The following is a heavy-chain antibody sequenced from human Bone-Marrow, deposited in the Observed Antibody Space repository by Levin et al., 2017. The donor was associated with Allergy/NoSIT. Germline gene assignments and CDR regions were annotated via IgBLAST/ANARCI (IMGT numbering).Heavy chain of an antibody. CDR2: ISAYNGNT. D-gene: IGHD6-19*01. Sequence: ASVKVSCKASGYTFTSYGISWVRQAPGQGLEWMGWISAYNGNTNYAQKLQGRVTMTTDTSTSTAYMELRSLRSDDTAVYYCARARIAVAGTPRACVDYWGQGTLVTVSS. CDR1: GYTFTSYG. V-gene: IGHV1-18*01. J-gene: IGHJ4*02. CDR3: ARARIAVAGTPRACVDY.